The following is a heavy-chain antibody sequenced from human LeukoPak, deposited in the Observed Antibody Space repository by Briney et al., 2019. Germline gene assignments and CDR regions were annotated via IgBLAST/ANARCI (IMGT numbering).Heavy chain of an antibody. Sequence: GGSLRLSCAASGFNFSDHYMSWLRQAPGKGLEWLAYISSSDYSRYYADSVKGRFTISRDNTRNSLFLQMNSLRDGDTAVYYCARGKRRFDPWGQGTLVTVSS. CDR1: GFNFSDHY. J-gene: IGHJ5*02. D-gene: IGHD3-10*01. CDR3: ARGKRRFDP. CDR2: ISSSDYSR. V-gene: IGHV3-11*01.